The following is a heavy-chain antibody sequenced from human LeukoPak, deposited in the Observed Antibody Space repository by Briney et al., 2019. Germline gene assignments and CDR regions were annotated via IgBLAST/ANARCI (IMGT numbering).Heavy chain of an antibody. V-gene: IGHV1-2*02. D-gene: IGHD3-3*01. CDR2: INPNSGGT. CDR3: ARVRFLEWPEAFDY. J-gene: IGHJ4*02. CDR1: GYTFTGYY. Sequence: APVKVSCKASGYTFTGYYMHWVRQAPGQGLEWMGWINPNSGGTNYAQKFQGRVTMTRDTSISTAYMELSRLRSDDTAVYYCARVRFLEWPEAFDYWGQGTLVTVSS.